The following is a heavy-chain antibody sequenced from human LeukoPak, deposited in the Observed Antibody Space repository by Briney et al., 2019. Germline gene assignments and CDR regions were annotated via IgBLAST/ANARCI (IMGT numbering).Heavy chain of an antibody. J-gene: IGHJ4*02. V-gene: IGHV3-7*01. CDR2: IKQDGTEN. CDR3: ARDLSGIAGYTYGRGIDY. D-gene: IGHD5-18*01. CDR1: GFTFSNYR. Sequence: GGSLRLSCAASGFTFSNYRMNWVRQAPGKGLEWVASIKQDGTENYYVDSVKGRFTISRDNAKTSLYLQMNSLRAEDTAVYYCARDLSGIAGYTYGRGIDYWGQGTLVTVSS.